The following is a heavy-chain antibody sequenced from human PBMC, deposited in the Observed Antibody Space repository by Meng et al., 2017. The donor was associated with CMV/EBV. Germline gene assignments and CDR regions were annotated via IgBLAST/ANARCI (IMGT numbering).Heavy chain of an antibody. Sequence: QVPPQGAGPGLLKPSETLSLPCPFSGGSISSYYWSWIRQPAGKGLEWIGRIYTSGSTNYNPSLKSRVTMSVDTSKNQFSLKLSSVTAADTAVYYCARSMVVAGDWFDPWGQGTLVTVSS. J-gene: IGHJ5*02. V-gene: IGHV4-4*07. CDR3: ARSMVVAGDWFDP. CDR1: GGSISSYY. CDR2: IYTSGST. D-gene: IGHD2-15*01.